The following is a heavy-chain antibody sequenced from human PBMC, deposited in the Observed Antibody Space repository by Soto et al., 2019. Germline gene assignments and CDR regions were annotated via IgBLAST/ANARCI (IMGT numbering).Heavy chain of an antibody. J-gene: IGHJ5*02. CDR1: GFTFSSYA. V-gene: IGHV3-23*01. CDR2: IGGSGGSP. Sequence: GGSLRLSCAASGFTFSSYAMNWVRQAPGKGLEWVSAIGGSGGSPYYADSVKGRFTISRDNSKNTLYLQMNSLRAEDTAIYYCAKDPIAVAGSPFNRFDPWGQGTLVTVSS. D-gene: IGHD6-19*01. CDR3: AKDPIAVAGSPFNRFDP.